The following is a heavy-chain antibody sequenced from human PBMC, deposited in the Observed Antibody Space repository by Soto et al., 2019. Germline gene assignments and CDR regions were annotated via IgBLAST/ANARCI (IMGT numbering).Heavy chain of an antibody. V-gene: IGHV1-18*01. CDR2: ISAYNGNT. CDR3: VRVAYTGYSSGWYAWFDP. CDR1: CYTFTSYG. D-gene: IGHD6-19*01. Sequence: ASVQVSCKASCYTFTSYGIIWVRQAPGQGLEWMGWISAYNGNTNYAQKLQGRVTMTTDTSTSTAYMELRSLRSDDTAVYYCVRVAYTGYSSGWYAWFDPWGQGTLVTVSS. J-gene: IGHJ5*02.